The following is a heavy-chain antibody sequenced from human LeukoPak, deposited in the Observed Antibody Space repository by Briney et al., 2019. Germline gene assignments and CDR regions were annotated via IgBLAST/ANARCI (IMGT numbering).Heavy chain of an antibody. D-gene: IGHD1-26*01. CDR2: IDWDDDK. CDR3: ARKKSGSYSDY. V-gene: IGHV2-70*11. J-gene: IGHJ4*02. Sequence: SGPTLVNPTQTLTLTCTFSGFSLRTSGMFVYWIRQPPGKALEWLARIDWDDDKYYSTSLKTMLTISKDTSKNQVVLTMTTKDPVDTATYYSARKKSGSYSDYWGQGTLVTVYS. CDR1: GFSLRTSGMF.